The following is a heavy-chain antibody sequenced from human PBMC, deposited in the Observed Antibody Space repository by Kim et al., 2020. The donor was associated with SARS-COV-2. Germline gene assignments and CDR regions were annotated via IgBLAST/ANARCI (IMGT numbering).Heavy chain of an antibody. CDR3: ARVAWGYSWPYYFDY. D-gene: IGHD5-18*01. Sequence: PSLKIRVTISVDTSKNQFSLKLSSVTAADTAVYYCARVAWGYSWPYYFDYWGQGTLVTVSS. V-gene: IGHV4-39*07. J-gene: IGHJ4*02.